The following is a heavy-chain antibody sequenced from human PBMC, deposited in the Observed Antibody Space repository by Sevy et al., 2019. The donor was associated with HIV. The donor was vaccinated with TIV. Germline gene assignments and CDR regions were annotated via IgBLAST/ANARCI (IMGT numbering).Heavy chain of an antibody. Sequence: GGSLRLSCAASGFTFSSYGMHWVRQAPGKGLEWVEVISYDGSNKYYADAVKGRFTISRDNSKNTLYLQMNSLRAEDTAVYYCAKGPYYYGSGSYYNRGWDFDYWGQGTLVTVSS. V-gene: IGHV3-30*18. D-gene: IGHD3-10*01. CDR3: AKGPYYYGSGSYYNRGWDFDY. CDR2: ISYDGSNK. CDR1: GFTFSSYG. J-gene: IGHJ4*02.